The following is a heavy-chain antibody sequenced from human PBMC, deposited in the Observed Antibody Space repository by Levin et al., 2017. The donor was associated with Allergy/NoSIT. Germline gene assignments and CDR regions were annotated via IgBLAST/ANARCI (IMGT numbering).Heavy chain of an antibody. D-gene: IGHD6-13*01. Sequence: GGSLRLSCAASGFTVSSNYMSWVRQAPGKGLEWVSVIYSGGSTDYADSVKGRFTISRDNSKNTLYLQMNSLRAEDTAVYYCARDAAYSSSWSHWGQGTLVTVSS. V-gene: IGHV3-53*01. CDR2: IYSGGST. CDR1: GFTVSSNY. CDR3: ARDAAYSSSWSH. J-gene: IGHJ4*02.